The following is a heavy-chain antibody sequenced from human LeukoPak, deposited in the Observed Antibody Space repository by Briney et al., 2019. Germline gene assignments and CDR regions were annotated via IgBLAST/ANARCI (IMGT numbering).Heavy chain of an antibody. J-gene: IGHJ4*02. CDR2: ITPIFRTP. CDR1: GYTFTSYF. Sequence: ASVKVSCKASGYTFTSYFMHWVRQAPGQGLEWMGGITPIFRTPNYAQKFQGRVTITAVESMSTAYMELSSLRSEDTAVYYCARGWLAETTVVTPYNYWGQGTLVTVSS. V-gene: IGHV1-69*13. CDR3: ARGWLAETTVVTPYNY. D-gene: IGHD2-21*02.